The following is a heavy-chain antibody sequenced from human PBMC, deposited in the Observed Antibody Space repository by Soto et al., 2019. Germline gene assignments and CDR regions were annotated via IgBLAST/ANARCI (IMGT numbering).Heavy chain of an antibody. CDR2: IYYNGDT. Sequence: SETLSLTCTVSGGSISAAAYYWSWIRQLPGKGLEGIGYIYYNGDTYYNPSLERRVTISLDTSKNQFSLELTSVTAADTAVYYCARKTGYYGGYNWFDPWGQGTLVTVSS. D-gene: IGHD3-16*01. V-gene: IGHV4-31*03. CDR1: GGSISAAAYY. J-gene: IGHJ5*02. CDR3: ARKTGYYGGYNWFDP.